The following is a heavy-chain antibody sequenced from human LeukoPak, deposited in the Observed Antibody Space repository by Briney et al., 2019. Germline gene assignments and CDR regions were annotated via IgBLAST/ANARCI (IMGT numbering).Heavy chain of an antibody. D-gene: IGHD6-13*01. Sequence: SETLSLTCTVSGGSVSSGNYYWSWIRQPPGKGLDWIGYIYYSGSTNYNPSLKSRVTISVDTSKNQFSLRLSSVTAADTAVYYCARVARYSSSWYWFDPWGQGILVTVSS. J-gene: IGHJ5*02. V-gene: IGHV4-61*01. CDR3: ARVARYSSSWYWFDP. CDR1: GGSVSSGNYY. CDR2: IYYSGST.